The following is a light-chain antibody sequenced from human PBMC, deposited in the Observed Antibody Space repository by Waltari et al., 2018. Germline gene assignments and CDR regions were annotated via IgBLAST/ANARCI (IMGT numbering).Light chain of an antibody. Sequence: QLELTQSPSASASLGASVKLTCTLSSGHITNVVAWHQQQPQKGPRYLMKVNSDGRHSRGDEIPARFSGSSSGAERYLTISSLQSEDEADYYCQTGGHGTWVFGGGTKLTVL. CDR3: QTGGHGTWV. J-gene: IGLJ3*02. CDR2: VNSDGRH. V-gene: IGLV4-69*01. CDR1: SGHITNV.